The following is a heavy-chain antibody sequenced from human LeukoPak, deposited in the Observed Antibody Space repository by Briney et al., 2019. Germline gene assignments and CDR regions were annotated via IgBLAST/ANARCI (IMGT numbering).Heavy chain of an antibody. CDR3: ARDLPPPDIVVVVAADFGFDP. V-gene: IGHV3-7*03. Sequence: PGGSLRLSCPASGFTFINYWRSWVRQAPGKGLEGVANIKKDGRKKYYVDSVKGRFTISRDNAKNSLYLQMNSLRAEDTAVYYCARDLPPPDIVVVVAADFGFDPWGQGTLVTVSS. CDR2: IKKDGRKK. J-gene: IGHJ5*02. D-gene: IGHD2-15*01. CDR1: GFTFINYW.